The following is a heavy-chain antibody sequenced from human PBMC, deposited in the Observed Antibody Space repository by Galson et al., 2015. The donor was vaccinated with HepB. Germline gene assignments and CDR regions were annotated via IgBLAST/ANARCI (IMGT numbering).Heavy chain of an antibody. J-gene: IGHJ5*02. D-gene: IGHD2-2*01. Sequence: CTVSGGSISSRSYYWGWIRQPPGKGLEWIGSIYYSGSTYYNPSLKSRVTISVDTSKNQFSLKLSSVTAADTAVYYCASGGDIVVVPAAFFHNWFDPWGQGTLVTVSS. CDR2: IYYSGST. CDR1: GGSISSRSYY. CDR3: ASGGDIVVVPAAFFHNWFDP. V-gene: IGHV4-39*07.